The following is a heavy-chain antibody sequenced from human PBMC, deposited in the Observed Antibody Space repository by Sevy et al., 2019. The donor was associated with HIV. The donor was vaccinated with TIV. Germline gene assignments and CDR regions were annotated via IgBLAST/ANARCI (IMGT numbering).Heavy chain of an antibody. V-gene: IGHV3-30*18. CDR1: GFTFSSYG. CDR2: ISYDGSNK. CDR3: AKDPVDTAMVSQWDYYYGMDV. Sequence: GESLKISCAASGFTFSSYGMHWVRQAPGKGLEWVAVISYDGSNKYYADSVKGRFTISRDNSKNTLYLQMNSLRAEDTAVYYCAKDPVDTAMVSQWDYYYGMDVWGQGTTVTVSS. D-gene: IGHD5-18*01. J-gene: IGHJ6*02.